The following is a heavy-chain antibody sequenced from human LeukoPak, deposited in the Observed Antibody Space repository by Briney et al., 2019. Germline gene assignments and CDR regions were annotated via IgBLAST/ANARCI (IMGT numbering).Heavy chain of an antibody. CDR2: INPNGGST. CDR3: ARGYSSGWGKDYYYYMDV. V-gene: IGHV1-46*01. D-gene: IGHD6-19*01. J-gene: IGHJ6*03. CDR1: GYIFISYY. Sequence: ASVKVSCKASGYIFISYYIHWVRQAPGQGLEWMGIINPNGGSTSYAQKFQGRVTMTRDTSTSTVYMELSSLRSDDTAVYYCARGYSSGWGKDYYYYMDVWGKGTTVTVSS.